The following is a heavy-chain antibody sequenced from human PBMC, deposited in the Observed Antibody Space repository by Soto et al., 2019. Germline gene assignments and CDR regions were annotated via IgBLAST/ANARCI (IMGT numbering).Heavy chain of an antibody. CDR1: GYSFGGYW. D-gene: IGHD3-22*01. V-gene: IGHV5-10-1*01. Sequence: GESLKISFKGSGYSFGGYWITWVRQKPGKVLEWMGRIDPSDSQTYYSPSFRGHVTISVTKSINTVFLQWSRLRASDTARYYCARQIYDSDTGPNFQYYFDSWGQGTPVTVSS. J-gene: IGHJ4*02. CDR3: ARQIYDSDTGPNFQYYFDS. CDR2: IDPSDSQT.